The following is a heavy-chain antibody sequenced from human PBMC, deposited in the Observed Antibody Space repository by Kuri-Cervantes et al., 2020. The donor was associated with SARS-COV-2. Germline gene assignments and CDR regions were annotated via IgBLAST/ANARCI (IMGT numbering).Heavy chain of an antibody. CDR2: INPNSGGT. CDR3: ARSTPSRRLVVISQGGAFDI. CDR1: VYTFTGYY. D-gene: IGHD3-22*01. V-gene: IGHV1-2*04. J-gene: IGHJ3*02. Sequence: ASVKVSCKASVYTFTGYYMHWVRQAPGQGLEWMGWINPNSGGTNYAQKFQGWVTMTRDTSISTVYMELSRLRSDDTAVYYCARSTPSRRLVVISQGGAFDIWGQGTMVTDSS.